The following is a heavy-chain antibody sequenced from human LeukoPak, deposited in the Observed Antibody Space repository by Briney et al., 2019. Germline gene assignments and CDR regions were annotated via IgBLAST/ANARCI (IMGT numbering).Heavy chain of an antibody. J-gene: IGHJ3*02. V-gene: IGHV4-61*02. Sequence: SQTLSLTCTVSGGSISSGSYYWRWIRQPAGKGLEWIGRIYTSGSTNYNPSLKSRVTISVDTSKTQFSLKLSSVTAADTAVYYCARGPWKVAGPHGAFDIWGQGTMVTVSS. CDR2: IYTSGST. CDR3: ARGPWKVAGPHGAFDI. CDR1: GGSISSGSYY. D-gene: IGHD6-19*01.